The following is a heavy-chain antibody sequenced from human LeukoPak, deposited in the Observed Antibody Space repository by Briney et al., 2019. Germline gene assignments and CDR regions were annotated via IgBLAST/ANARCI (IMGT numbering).Heavy chain of an antibody. J-gene: IGHJ3*02. CDR3: ARGPRYYDSSANKGAFDI. Sequence: NPSETLSLTCAVYGGSLSGYYWSWIRQPPGKGLEWIGEINHSGSTNYNPSLKSRVTISVDTSKNQFSLKLGSVTAADTAVYYCARGPRYYDSSANKGAFDIWGQGTMVTVSS. V-gene: IGHV4-34*01. D-gene: IGHD3-22*01. CDR2: INHSGST. CDR1: GGSLSGYY.